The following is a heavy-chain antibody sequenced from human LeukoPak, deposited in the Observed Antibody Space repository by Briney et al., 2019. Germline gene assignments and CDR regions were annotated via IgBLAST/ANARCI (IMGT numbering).Heavy chain of an antibody. CDR2: MNPNSGNT. CDR3: ARGAGYSSSWYVFDY. V-gene: IGHV1-8*03. Sequence: GASVKVSCKASGYTFTSYGISWVRQATGQGLEWMGWMNPNSGNTGYAQKFQGRVTITRNTSISTAYMELSSLRSEDTAVYYCARGAGYSSSWYVFDYWGQGTLVTVSS. J-gene: IGHJ4*02. CDR1: GYTFTSYG. D-gene: IGHD6-13*01.